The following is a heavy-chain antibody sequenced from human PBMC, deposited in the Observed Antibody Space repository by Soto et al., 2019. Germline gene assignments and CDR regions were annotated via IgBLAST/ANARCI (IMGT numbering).Heavy chain of an antibody. CDR3: ARGTGTDFDY. CDR2: INPNSGGT. CDR1: GYTFTGYY. Sequence: ASVTVSCQASGYTFTGYYMHWVRQAPGQGLEWMGWINPNSGGTNYAQKFQGWVTMTRDTSISTAYMELSRLRSDDTAVYYCARGTGTDFDYWGQGTLVTVSS. J-gene: IGHJ4*02. V-gene: IGHV1-2*04. D-gene: IGHD1-1*01.